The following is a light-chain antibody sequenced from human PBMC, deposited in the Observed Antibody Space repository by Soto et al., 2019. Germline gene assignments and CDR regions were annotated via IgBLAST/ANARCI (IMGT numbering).Light chain of an antibody. V-gene: IGKV1-5*01. CDR2: DAS. CDR3: QQYHSFSPEGLT. J-gene: IGKJ4*01. CDR1: QTINTW. Sequence: DIQMTQSPSTLSASVGERVTITCRASQTINTWLAWYQHKPGKAPKLLIYDASTLQTGVPSRFSGYSSGTEFTLTIRSLQPDDLATYFCQQYHSFSPEGLTFGGGTKVEL.